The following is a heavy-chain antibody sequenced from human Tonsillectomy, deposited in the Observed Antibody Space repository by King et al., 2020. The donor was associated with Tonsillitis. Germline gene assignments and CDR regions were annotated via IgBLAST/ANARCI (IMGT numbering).Heavy chain of an antibody. CDR1: GVTFSEYY. Sequence: VQLVESGGGLVKPGGSLRLSCVASGVTFSEYYMSWIRQAPGKGLEWVSYISRTNRYTNYADSVKGRFTISRDNAKNSLYLQMNSLRAEDTAVYYCARNYYDSSGYYSYYYYYMDVWGKGTTVTVSS. CDR2: ISRTNRYT. CDR3: ARNYYDSSGYYSYYYYYMDV. J-gene: IGHJ6*03. D-gene: IGHD3-22*01. V-gene: IGHV3-11*05.